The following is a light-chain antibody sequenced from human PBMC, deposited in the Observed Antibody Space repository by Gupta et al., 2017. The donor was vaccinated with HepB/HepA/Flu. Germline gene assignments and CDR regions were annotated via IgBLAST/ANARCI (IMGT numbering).Light chain of an antibody. CDR2: YDS. V-gene: IGLV3-21*04. CDR1: NIGSKS. Sequence: SYVLTQPPSVSVAPGKTATIIWGGNNIGSKSVHGYQQKPGQAPVLVIYYDSDRPSGIPERFSGSNSGNTATLTISRVEAGDEADYYCQVWDSSSDHPGVVFGGGTKLTVL. J-gene: IGLJ2*01. CDR3: QVWDSSSDHPGVV.